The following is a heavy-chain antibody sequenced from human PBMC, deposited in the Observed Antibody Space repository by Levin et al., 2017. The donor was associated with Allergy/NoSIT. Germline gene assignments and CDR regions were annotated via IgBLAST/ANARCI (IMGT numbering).Heavy chain of an antibody. D-gene: IGHD2-15*01. CDR2: ISSSSSYI. CDR1: GFTFSSYS. J-gene: IGHJ5*02. Sequence: GGSLRLSCAASGFTFSSYSMNWVRQAPGKGLEWVSSISSSSSYIYYADSVKGRFTISRDNAKNSLYLQMNSLRAEDTAVYYCARDKVGGRPGWFDPWGQGTLVTVSS. CDR3: ARDKVGGRPGWFDP. V-gene: IGHV3-21*01.